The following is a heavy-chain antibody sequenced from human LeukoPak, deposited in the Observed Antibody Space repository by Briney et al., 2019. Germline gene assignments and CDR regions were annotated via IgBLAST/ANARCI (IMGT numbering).Heavy chain of an antibody. CDR3: ARAPEGLRILSADY. Sequence: GGSLRLSCAASGFTFSNYGMHWFRQAPGKGLEWVAVISYDGSEKYYADSVKGRFTISRDNSNNTLSVQMNSLRPEDTAVYYCARAPEGLRILSADYWGQGVLVTVSS. CDR2: ISYDGSEK. CDR1: GFTFSNYG. V-gene: IGHV3-30*03. J-gene: IGHJ4*02. D-gene: IGHD2/OR15-2a*01.